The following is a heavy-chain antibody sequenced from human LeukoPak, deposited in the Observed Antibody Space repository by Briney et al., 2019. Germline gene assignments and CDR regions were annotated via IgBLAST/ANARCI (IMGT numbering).Heavy chain of an antibody. J-gene: IGHJ4*02. CDR2: INGDGSST. CDR3: ARTMTGAFFDY. CDR1: GFTFSTYW. V-gene: IGHV3-74*01. Sequence: GGSLRLSCAATGFTFSTYWIHWVRHAPGKGLVWVSHINGDGSSTSYADSVKGRFAISRNNAKNTLYLQMNSLRAEDTAVYYCARTMTGAFFDYWGQGALVTVSS. D-gene: IGHD3-9*01.